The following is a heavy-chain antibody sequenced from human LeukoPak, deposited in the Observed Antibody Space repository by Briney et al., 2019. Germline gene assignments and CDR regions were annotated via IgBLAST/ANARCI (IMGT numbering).Heavy chain of an antibody. CDR2: ISGSGGST. V-gene: IGHV3-23*01. Sequence: GGSLRLSCAASGFTFSSYAMSWVRQAPGKGLEWVSAISGSGGSTYYADSVKGRFTISRDNSKNTLYLQMNSLRAEDTAVYYCAKDHRYSYGLYYFDYWGQGALVTVSS. D-gene: IGHD5-18*01. CDR3: AKDHRYSYGLYYFDY. CDR1: GFTFSSYA. J-gene: IGHJ4*02.